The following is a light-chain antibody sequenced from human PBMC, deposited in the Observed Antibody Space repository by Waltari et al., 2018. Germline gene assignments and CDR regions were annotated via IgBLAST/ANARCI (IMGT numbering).Light chain of an antibody. CDR3: GSYAGSKILL. CDR1: SSDVGIYDY. Sequence: QSALTQPPSASGSPGQSVTISCTGTSSDVGIYDYVSWYQQRPGKAPKLMIYAVTERPSGVPERFSGSKAGNTASLTVCGLQTEDDVTYYCGSYAGSKILLFGGGTELTVL. V-gene: IGLV2-8*01. J-gene: IGLJ3*02. CDR2: AVT.